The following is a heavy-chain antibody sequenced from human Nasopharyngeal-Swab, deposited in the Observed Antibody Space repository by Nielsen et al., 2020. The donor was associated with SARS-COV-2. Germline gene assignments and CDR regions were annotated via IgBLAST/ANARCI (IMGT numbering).Heavy chain of an antibody. CDR2: ISYDGSNK. D-gene: IGHD1-26*01. V-gene: IGHV3-30*03. CDR1: GFTFSSYG. CDR3: ARVSGSYYGGYFDY. J-gene: IGHJ4*02. Sequence: GESLKISCAASGFTFSSYGMHWVRQAPGKGLEWVAVISYDGSNKYYADSVGGRFTISRDNSKNTLYLQMNSLRAEDTAVYYCARVSGSYYGGYFDYWGQGTLVTVSS.